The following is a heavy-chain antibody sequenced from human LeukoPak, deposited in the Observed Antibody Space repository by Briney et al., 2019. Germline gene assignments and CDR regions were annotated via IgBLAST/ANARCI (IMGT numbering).Heavy chain of an antibody. V-gene: IGHV1-69*13. J-gene: IGHJ4*02. CDR3: ARTRWLQLQGYFDY. D-gene: IGHD5-24*01. Sequence: ASVKVSCKASGGTFSSYAISWVRQAPGQGLEWMGGIIPIFGTANYAQKFQGRVTITADESTSTAYMELSSLRSEDTAVYYCARTRWLQLQGYFDYWGQGTLVTVSS. CDR1: GGTFSSYA. CDR2: IIPIFGTA.